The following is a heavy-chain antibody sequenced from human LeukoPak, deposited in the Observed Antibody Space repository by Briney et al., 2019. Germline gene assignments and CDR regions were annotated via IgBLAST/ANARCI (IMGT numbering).Heavy chain of an antibody. CDR3: ARWNHDY. Sequence: PGRSLRLSCAASGFTFDDYAMHWVRQAPGKGLEWVSDISWNSGSIGYADSVKGRFTISRDNAKNSLYLQMNSLRAEDTAVYYCARWNHDYWGQGTLVTVSS. CDR2: ISWNSGSI. CDR1: GFTFDDYA. V-gene: IGHV3-9*01. D-gene: IGHD1-14*01. J-gene: IGHJ4*02.